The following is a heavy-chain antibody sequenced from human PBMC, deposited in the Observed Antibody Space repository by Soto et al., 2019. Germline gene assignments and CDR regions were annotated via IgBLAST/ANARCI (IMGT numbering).Heavy chain of an antibody. CDR2: IWFDGSNK. CDR3: ARVGGAYCGGDCYPDY. D-gene: IGHD2-21*02. V-gene: IGHV3-33*01. CDR1: GFTFSNYG. Sequence: QVQLVESGGDVVQPGRSLRLSCAASGFTFSNYGMHWVRQAPGKGLEWVAVIWFDGSNKYYADSVKGRFTISRDNNKNTMDLQMNSLRAEDTAMYYCARVGGAYCGGDCYPDYWGQGTLVTVSS. J-gene: IGHJ4*02.